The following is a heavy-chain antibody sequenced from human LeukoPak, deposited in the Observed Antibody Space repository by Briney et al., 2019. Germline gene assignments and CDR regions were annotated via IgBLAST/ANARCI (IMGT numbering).Heavy chain of an antibody. CDR2: INPNIGDT. CDR1: GYTLSGYY. D-gene: IGHD6-13*01. V-gene: IGHV1-2*04. Sequence: ASVKVSCKASGYTLSGYYIHWVRQAPGQGLEWMGWINPNIGDTKYAQKFQGWVTMTRDTSISTAYMEVNRLKSDDTAVYYCASSSSSPPDAFDIWGQGTMVTVSS. CDR3: ASSSSSPPDAFDI. J-gene: IGHJ3*02.